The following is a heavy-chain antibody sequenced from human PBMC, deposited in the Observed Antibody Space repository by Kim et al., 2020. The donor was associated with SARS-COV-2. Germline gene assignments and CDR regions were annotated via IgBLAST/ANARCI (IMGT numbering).Heavy chain of an antibody. CDR1: GGSISSYY. V-gene: IGHV4-59*01. CDR2: IYYSGST. CDR3: ARAGVPAATPLYYYYGMDV. J-gene: IGHJ6*02. Sequence: SETLSLTCTVSGGSISSYYWSWIRQPPGKGLEWIGYIYYSGSTNYNPSLKSRVTISVDTSKNQFSLKLSSVTAADTAVYYCARAGVPAATPLYYYYGMDVWGQGTTVTVSS. D-gene: IGHD2-2*01.